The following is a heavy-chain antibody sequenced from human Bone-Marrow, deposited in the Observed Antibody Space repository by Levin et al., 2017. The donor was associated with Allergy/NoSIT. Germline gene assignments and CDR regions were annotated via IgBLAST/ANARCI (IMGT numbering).Heavy chain of an antibody. V-gene: IGHV1-2*02. D-gene: IGHD2/OR15-2a*01. Sequence: VASVKVSCQASGFTFGDYYIHWVRRAPGQGLEWVGWINPNSGDTIYPQKFQGRLTLTRDTSTNTAYMELRSLRSDDTAIFYCTRGAPVRQGAPVPAPRGASRPTSHMKRILESLLEDEEKYFLYWGQGTLVTVSS. J-gene: IGHJ1*01. CDR3: TRGAPVRQGAPVPAPRGASRPTSHMKRILESLLEDEEKYFLY. CDR2: INPNSGDT. CDR1: GFTFGDYY.